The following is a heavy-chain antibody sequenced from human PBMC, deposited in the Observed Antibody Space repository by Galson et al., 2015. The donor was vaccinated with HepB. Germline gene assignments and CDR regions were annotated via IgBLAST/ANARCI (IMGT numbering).Heavy chain of an antibody. J-gene: IGHJ2*01. V-gene: IGHV3-48*02. CDR3: ARVTANTGWYFDL. CDR2: INSGSTII. D-gene: IGHD1-7*01. Sequence: SLRLSCAASGFTFGTYSMNWVRQAPGKGLEWVAYINSGSTIISHADALKGRFTISRDNARNSLYLQMNSLRDEDTAIYYCARVTANTGWYFDLWGRGTLVTVSS. CDR1: GFTFGTYS.